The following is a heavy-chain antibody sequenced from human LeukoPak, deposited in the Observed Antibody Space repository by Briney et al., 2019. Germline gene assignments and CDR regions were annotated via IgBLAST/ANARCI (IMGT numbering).Heavy chain of an antibody. V-gene: IGHV3-23*01. CDR1: GFTFSNYD. CDR2: FRASDDTT. D-gene: IGHD6-13*01. CDR3: AKSLRAAAGTGAFDI. J-gene: IGHJ3*02. Sequence: PGGSLRLPCAASGFTFSNYDMSWVRQAPGKGLGWVSSFRASDDTTYYADSVKGRFTISRDNSKNTLYLQMNSLRVEDTAVYYCAKSLRAAAGTGAFDIWGQGTMVTVSS.